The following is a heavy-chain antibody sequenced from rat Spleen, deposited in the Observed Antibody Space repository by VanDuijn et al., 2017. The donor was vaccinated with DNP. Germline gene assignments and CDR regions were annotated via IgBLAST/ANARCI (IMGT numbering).Heavy chain of an antibody. V-gene: IGHV5-22*01. Sequence: EVQLVESGGGFVQPGRSLKLSCAASGYSFSDYYMAWVRQAPTEGLECVAYIGYDGVGTYCGESVRGRFTISRDNAKSTLYLQMNSLRSEDMATYYCARPLYDSYGGFAYWGQGTLVTVSS. D-gene: IGHD1-3*01. CDR2: IGYDGVGT. CDR1: GYSFSDYY. J-gene: IGHJ3*01. CDR3: ARPLYDSYGGFAY.